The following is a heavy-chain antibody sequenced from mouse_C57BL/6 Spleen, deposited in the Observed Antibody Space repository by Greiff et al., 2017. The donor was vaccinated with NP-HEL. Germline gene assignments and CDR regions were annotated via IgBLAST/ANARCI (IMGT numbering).Heavy chain of an antibody. CDR1: GYTFTSYW. V-gene: IGHV1-59*01. Sequence: VQLQQSGAELVRPGTSVKLSCKASGYTFTSYWMHWVKQRPGQGLEWIGVIDPSDSYTNYNQKFKGKATLTVDTSSSTAYMQLSSLTSEDSAVYYCATIYYGSSYVGYWGQGTTLTVSS. CDR2: IDPSDSYT. D-gene: IGHD1-1*01. CDR3: ATIYYGSSYVGY. J-gene: IGHJ2*01.